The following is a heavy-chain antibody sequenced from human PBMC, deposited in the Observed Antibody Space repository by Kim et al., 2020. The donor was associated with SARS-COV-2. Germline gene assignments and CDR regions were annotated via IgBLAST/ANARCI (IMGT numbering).Heavy chain of an antibody. CDR3: ARTYWGKSSGYCSSTSCYKNYYYYGMDV. CDR2: IIPIFGTA. D-gene: IGHD2-2*02. CDR1: GGTFSSYA. Sequence: SVKVSCKASGGTFSSYAISWVRQAPGQGLEWMGGIIPIFGTANYAQKFQGRVTITADESTSTAYMELSSLRSEDTAVYYCARTYWGKSSGYCSSTSCYKNYYYYGMDVWGQWTTVTVSS. V-gene: IGHV1-69*13. J-gene: IGHJ6*02.